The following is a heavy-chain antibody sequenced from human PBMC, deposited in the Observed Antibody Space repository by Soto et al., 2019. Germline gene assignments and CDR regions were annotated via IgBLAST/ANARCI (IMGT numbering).Heavy chain of an antibody. J-gene: IGHJ4*02. CDR3: ARDKITGLFDY. V-gene: IGHV4-34*01. Sequence: QVQLQQWGAGLLKPSETLSLTCAVYGGSFSGYYWTWIRQPPGTGLEWIGEINHSGSTNYNPALKSRVTISVHTAKNQFPLKLTSVPAAHTAVYYCARDKITGLFDYWGQGTLVTVSS. CDR1: GGSFSGYY. D-gene: IGHD2-8*02. CDR2: INHSGST.